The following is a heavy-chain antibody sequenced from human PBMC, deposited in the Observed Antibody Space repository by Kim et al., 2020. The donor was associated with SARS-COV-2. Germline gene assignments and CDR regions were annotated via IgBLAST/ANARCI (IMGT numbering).Heavy chain of an antibody. CDR3: ARPRGYYDWYFDL. J-gene: IGHJ2*01. Sequence: SETLSLICTVSSDSISSYYWSWIRQPPGKGLEWIGYVYDSGSTKTTNYNPSLRSRLIISVDTSKNQFSLKLMSVTAADTAVYYCARPRGYYDWYFDLWGRGTLVTVSS. CDR2: VYDSGSTKTT. CDR1: SDSISSYY. D-gene: IGHD3-22*01. V-gene: IGHV4-59*08.